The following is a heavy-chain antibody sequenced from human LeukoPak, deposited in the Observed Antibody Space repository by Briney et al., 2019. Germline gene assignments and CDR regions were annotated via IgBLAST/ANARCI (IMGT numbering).Heavy chain of an antibody. V-gene: IGHV4-59*08. J-gene: IGHJ4*02. D-gene: IGHD5-12*01. CDR2: IYYSGST. Sequence: SETLSLTCTVSGGSISSYYWSWIRQPPGKGLEWIGYIYYSGSTNYNPSLRSRVTISVDTSKNQFSLKLSSVTAADTRVYYVARLPVQGGYVGMYYFDSWGQGTLVPVSS. CDR3: ARLPVQGGYVGMYYFDS. CDR1: GGSISSYY.